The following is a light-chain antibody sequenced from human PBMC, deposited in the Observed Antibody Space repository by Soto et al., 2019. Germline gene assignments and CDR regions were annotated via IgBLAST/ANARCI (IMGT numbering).Light chain of an antibody. Sequence: QSVLTQPASVSGSPGQSITISCTGTSSDVGSYNLVSWYQQHPGKAPKLMIYEGSKRPSGVSNRFSGSKSGNTASLTISGLQAEDEADYYCCSYAGSSSYVFGNRKKVIVL. CDR2: EGS. V-gene: IGLV2-23*01. CDR1: SSDVGSYNL. J-gene: IGLJ1*01. CDR3: CSYAGSSSYV.